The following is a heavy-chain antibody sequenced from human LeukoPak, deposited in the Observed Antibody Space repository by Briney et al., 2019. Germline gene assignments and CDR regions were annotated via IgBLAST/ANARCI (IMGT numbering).Heavy chain of an antibody. Sequence: GGSLRLSCAASGFTFSSYSMNWVRQAPGKGLEWVSSISSSSSYIYYADSVKGRFTISRDNAKNSLYLQMNSLRAEDTAVYYCARGGTDCTNGVCYVLSYYYYYYMDVWGKGTTVTVSS. D-gene: IGHD2-8*01. CDR3: ARGGTDCTNGVCYVLSYYYYYYMDV. CDR2: ISSSSSYI. CDR1: GFTFSSYS. J-gene: IGHJ6*03. V-gene: IGHV3-21*01.